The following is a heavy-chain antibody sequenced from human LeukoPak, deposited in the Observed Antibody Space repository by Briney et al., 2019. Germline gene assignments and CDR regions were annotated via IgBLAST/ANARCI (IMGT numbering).Heavy chain of an antibody. Sequence: GGSLRLSCAASGFXFSSYWMSWVRQAPGKGLEWVANINQDGSEEVYVDSVKGRFTISRDNAKNSLFLQMNTLRAEDTAVYYCARDPYSSTWSYGMDVWGQGTTVTVSS. D-gene: IGHD6-6*01. CDR2: INQDGSEE. CDR3: ARDPYSSTWSYGMDV. CDR1: GFXFSSYW. J-gene: IGHJ6*02. V-gene: IGHV3-7*05.